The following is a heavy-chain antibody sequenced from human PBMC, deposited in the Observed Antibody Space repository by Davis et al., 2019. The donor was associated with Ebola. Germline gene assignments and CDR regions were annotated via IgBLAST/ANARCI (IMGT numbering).Heavy chain of an antibody. D-gene: IGHD3-10*01. V-gene: IGHV4-61*08. J-gene: IGHJ5*02. CDR3: ARPVRGRYGWFDP. CDR2: IYYSGST. Sequence: PGGSLRLSCTVSGGSISSGGYYWSWIRQHPGKGLEWIGYIYYSGSTNYNPSLKSRVTISVDTSKNQFSLKLSSVTAADTAVYYCARPVRGRYGWFDPWGQGTLVTVSS. CDR1: GGSISSGGYY.